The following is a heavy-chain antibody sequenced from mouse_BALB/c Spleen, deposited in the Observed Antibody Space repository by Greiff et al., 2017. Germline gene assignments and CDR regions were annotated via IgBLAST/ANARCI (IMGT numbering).Heavy chain of an antibody. CDR2: IFPGTGTT. V-gene: IGHV1S132*01. D-gene: IGHD4-1*01. Sequence: VKLVESGAELVKPGASVKLSCKTSGYTFTSYWIQWVKQRPGQGLGWIGEIFPGTGTTYYNEKFKGKATLTIDTSSSTAYMQLSSLTSEDSAVYFCATNWDGGFAYWGQGTLVTVSA. J-gene: IGHJ3*01. CDR3: ATNWDGGFAY. CDR1: GYTFTSYW.